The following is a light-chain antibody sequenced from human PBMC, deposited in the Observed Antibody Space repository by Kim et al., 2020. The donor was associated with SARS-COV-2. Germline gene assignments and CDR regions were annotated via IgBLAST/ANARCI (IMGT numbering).Light chain of an antibody. CDR2: DVS. V-gene: IGLV2-14*01. CDR1: SSDVGGYNY. Sequence: QSALTQPASVSGSPGQSITISCTGTSSDVGGYNYVSWYQQHPGKAPKLMIYDVSKRPSGVSNRFSGSKSGNTASLTIYGLQAEDEADYYCSSYTSSSTYWVFGGGTQLTVL. J-gene: IGLJ3*02. CDR3: SSYTSSSTYWV.